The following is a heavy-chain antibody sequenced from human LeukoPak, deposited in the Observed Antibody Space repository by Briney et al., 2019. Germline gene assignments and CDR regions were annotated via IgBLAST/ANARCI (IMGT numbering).Heavy chain of an antibody. CDR3: ATLLLSKKRYYDFWTSAFDF. CDR2: FDPEDVDT. D-gene: IGHD3-3*01. Sequence: ASVTVSSKVSAYRLTELSMHWVRLAPGNGLEWLGGFDPEDVDTIYAQKFEGRVTMTEDTSTDTAYLELSSLKSEDTAVYYCATLLLSKKRYYDFWTSAFDFWGQGTMVTVSS. CDR1: AYRLTELS. V-gene: IGHV1-24*01. J-gene: IGHJ3*01.